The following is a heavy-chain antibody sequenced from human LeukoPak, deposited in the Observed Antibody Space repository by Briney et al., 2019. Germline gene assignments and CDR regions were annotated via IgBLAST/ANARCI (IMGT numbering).Heavy chain of an antibody. CDR3: TTHYDILTGYVY. CDR2: IKSKTDGGTT. V-gene: IGHV3-15*01. J-gene: IGHJ4*02. D-gene: IGHD3-9*01. CDR1: GFTFTDAW. Sequence: GGSLRLSCAASGFTFTDAWMSWVRQAPGKGLEWVGRIKSKTDGGTTDYAAPVKGRFTTSRDDSKNTLYLQMNSLKTEDTAVYYCTTHYDILTGYVYWGQGTLVTVSS.